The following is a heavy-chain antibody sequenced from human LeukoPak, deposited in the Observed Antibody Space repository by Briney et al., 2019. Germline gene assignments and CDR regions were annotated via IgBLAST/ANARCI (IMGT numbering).Heavy chain of an antibody. CDR3: ARGDIVVVPAAYDY. CDR2: ISGSGGST. D-gene: IGHD2-2*01. V-gene: IGHV3-23*01. J-gene: IGHJ4*02. CDR1: GFTFSSYA. Sequence: GGSLRLCCAASGFTFSSYAMSWVRQAPGKGLEWVSAISGSGGSTYYADSVKGRFTISRDNSKNTLYLQMNSLRAEDTALYYCARGDIVVVPAAYDYWGQGTLVTVSS.